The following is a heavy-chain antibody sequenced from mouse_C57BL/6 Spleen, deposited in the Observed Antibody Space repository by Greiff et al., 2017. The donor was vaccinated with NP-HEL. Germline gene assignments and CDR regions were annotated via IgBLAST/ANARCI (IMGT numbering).Heavy chain of an antibody. CDR2: INSDGGST. D-gene: IGHD2-2*01. CDR1: EYEFPSHD. Sequence: EVKLMESGGGLVQPGESLKLSCESNEYEFPSHDMSWVRQTPEKRLELVAAINSDGGSTYYPDTMERRFIISRDNTKKTLYLQMSSLRSEDTALYYCARHQDGYGWFAYWGQGTLVTVSA. V-gene: IGHV5-2*01. CDR3: ARHQDGYGWFAY. J-gene: IGHJ3*01.